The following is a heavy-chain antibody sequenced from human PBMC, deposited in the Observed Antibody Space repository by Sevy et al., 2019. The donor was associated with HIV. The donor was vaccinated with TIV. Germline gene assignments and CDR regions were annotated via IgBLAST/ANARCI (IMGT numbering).Heavy chain of an antibody. CDR3: ARVGYNYGFYAFDI. D-gene: IGHD5-18*01. Sequence: SETLSLTCTVSGDSLSSGGYYWSWIRQHPGKGLEWIGYIYYSGITYYNPSLKSRITMSLDTSKDQFYLKLSSVTAAVTAVYYCARVGYNYGFYAFDIWGQGTMVTVSS. J-gene: IGHJ3*02. CDR1: GDSLSSGGYY. V-gene: IGHV4-31*03. CDR2: IYYSGIT.